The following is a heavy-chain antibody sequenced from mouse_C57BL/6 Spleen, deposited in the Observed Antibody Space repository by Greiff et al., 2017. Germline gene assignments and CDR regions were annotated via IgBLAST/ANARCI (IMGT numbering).Heavy chain of an antibody. J-gene: IGHJ4*01. D-gene: IGHD1-1*01. CDR1: GYTFTSYW. CDR3: ARGVLRGAMDY. V-gene: IGHV1-69*01. Sequence: QVQLQQPGAELVMPGASVKLSCKASGYTFTSYWMHWVKQRPGQGLEWIGEIDPSDSYTNYNQKFKGKSTFTVDKSSSTAYMQLSSLTSEDSAVYYCARGVLRGAMDYWGQGTSVTVSS. CDR2: IDPSDSYT.